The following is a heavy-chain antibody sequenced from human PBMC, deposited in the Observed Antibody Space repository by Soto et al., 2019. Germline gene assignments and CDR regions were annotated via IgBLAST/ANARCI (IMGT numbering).Heavy chain of an antibody. Sequence: GESMKISCKGSGYSFTSYWISWVRQMPGKGLEWMGRIDPSDSYTNYSPSFQGHVTISADKSISTAYLQWSSLKASDTAMYYCARLYYYDIPAGGPIVWGQGTMVTVSS. CDR2: IDPSDSYT. D-gene: IGHD3-22*01. CDR1: GYSFTSYW. V-gene: IGHV5-10-1*01. J-gene: IGHJ3*01. CDR3: ARLYYYDIPAGGPIV.